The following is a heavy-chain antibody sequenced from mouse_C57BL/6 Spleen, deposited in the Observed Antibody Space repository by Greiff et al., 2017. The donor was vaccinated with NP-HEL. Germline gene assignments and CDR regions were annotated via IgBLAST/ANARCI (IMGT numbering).Heavy chain of an antibody. D-gene: IGHD2-5*01. V-gene: IGHV1-7*01. Sequence: VQLQQSGAELAKPGASVKLSCKASGYTFTSYWMHWVKQRPGQGLEWIGYLNPSSGYTKYNQKFNDKATLTADKSSSTAYMQLSRLTYEDSAVYYCARSGYSNYHCYFDYWGQGTTLTGSS. J-gene: IGHJ2*01. CDR3: ARSGYSNYHCYFDY. CDR2: LNPSSGYT. CDR1: GYTFTSYW.